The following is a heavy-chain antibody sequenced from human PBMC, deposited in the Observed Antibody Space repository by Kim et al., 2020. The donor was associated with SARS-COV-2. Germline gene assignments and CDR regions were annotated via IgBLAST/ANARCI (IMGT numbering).Heavy chain of an antibody. CDR3: ARDDQGFDYYGMDV. V-gene: IGHV3-33*05. CDR2: ISYDGTKK. Sequence: GGSLRLSCAASGFSFSTYDIHWVRQAPGKGLEWVALISYDGTKKYYADSVKGRFTISRDNSKNTVFLQMNNLRAEDTAVYYCARDDQGFDYYGMDVWGQGTTVTVSS. CDR1: GFSFSTYD. J-gene: IGHJ6*02. D-gene: IGHD3-10*01.